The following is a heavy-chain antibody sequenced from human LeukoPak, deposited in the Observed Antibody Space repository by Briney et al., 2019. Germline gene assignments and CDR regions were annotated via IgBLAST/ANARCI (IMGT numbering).Heavy chain of an antibody. Sequence: PSETLSLTCAVYGGSFSGYYWSWIRQPPGKGLEWIGEINHSGSTNYNPSLKSRVTISVDTSKNQFSLKLSSVTAADTAVYYCARERRTGTRDYCYYMDVWGKGTTVTVSS. V-gene: IGHV4-34*01. CDR1: GGSFSGYY. J-gene: IGHJ6*03. CDR3: ARERRTGTRDYCYYMDV. CDR2: INHSGST. D-gene: IGHD1-14*01.